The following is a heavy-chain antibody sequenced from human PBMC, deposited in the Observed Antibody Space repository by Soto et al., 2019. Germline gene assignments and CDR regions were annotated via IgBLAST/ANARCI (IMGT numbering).Heavy chain of an antibody. CDR2: INHSGST. D-gene: IGHD5-12*01. CDR3: ARGGNLNPAPYSGYDSDTGFDP. J-gene: IGHJ5*02. CDR1: GGSFSGYY. V-gene: IGHV4-34*01. Sequence: PSETLSLTCAVYGGSFSGYYWSWIRQPPGKGLEWIGEINHSGSTNYNPSLKSRATISVDTSKDQFSLKLSSVTAEDTAVYYCARGGNLNPAPYSGYDSDTGFDPWGQGTLVTVSS.